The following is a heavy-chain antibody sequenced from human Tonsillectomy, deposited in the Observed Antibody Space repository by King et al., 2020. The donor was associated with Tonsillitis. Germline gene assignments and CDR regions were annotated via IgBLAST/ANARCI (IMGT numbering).Heavy chain of an antibody. V-gene: IGHV3-33*01. J-gene: IGHJ4*02. CDR1: GFTFSSYG. CDR3: ARSLTNWAYFDY. CDR2: MWYDGSIK. Sequence: VQLVESGGGVVQPGRSLRLSCAASGFTFSSYGMHWLRQAPGKGLEWVAVMWYDGSIKYYADSVKGRFNISRDNSKNTLYLQMNTLRAEDTALYYCARSLTNWAYFDYWGQGTLVTVSS. D-gene: IGHD7-27*01.